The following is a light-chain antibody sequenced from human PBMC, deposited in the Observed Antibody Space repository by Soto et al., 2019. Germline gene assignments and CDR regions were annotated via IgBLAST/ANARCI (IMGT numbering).Light chain of an antibody. CDR3: QQYGSSPPWT. CDR1: QSVSSSF. V-gene: IGKV3-20*01. Sequence: EIVLTQSPGTLSSSPGERATLSCRASQSVSSSFLAWYQQKPGQAPRLLIYGASSRATGISDRFSGSGSGTDFTLTISRLEPEDFGVYYCQQYGSSPPWTFGQGTKVEIK. J-gene: IGKJ1*01. CDR2: GAS.